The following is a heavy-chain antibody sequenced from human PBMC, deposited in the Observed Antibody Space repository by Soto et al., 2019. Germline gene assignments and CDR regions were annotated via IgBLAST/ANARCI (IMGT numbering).Heavy chain of an antibody. V-gene: IGHV3-23*01. Sequence: EVQLLEAGGGLVQPGGSLRLSCAASGITFSSYAFSWGRQAAGKGLEWVSGISGSGNSTYYGASVKGRFSFSRDNSKNTVYLQMMSVRVEEAAVYYCARGAVGEKEVFVYWGQGTLVTVSS. CDR3: ARGAVGEKEVFVY. CDR2: ISGSGNST. D-gene: IGHD1-26*01. J-gene: IGHJ4*02. CDR1: GITFSSYA.